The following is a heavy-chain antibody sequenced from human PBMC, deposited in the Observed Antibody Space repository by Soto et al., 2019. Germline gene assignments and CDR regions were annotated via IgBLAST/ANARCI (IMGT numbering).Heavy chain of an antibody. J-gene: IGHJ6*03. CDR3: AKDGGYRPGESYMDV. CDR2: ISGSGGST. Sequence: PGGSLRLSCAASGFTFSSYAMSWVRQAPGKGLEWVSAISGSGGSTYYADSVKGRFTISRDNSKNTLYLQMNSLRAEDTAVYYCAKDGGYRPGESYMDVWGKGTTVTVSS. V-gene: IGHV3-23*01. CDR1: GFTFSSYA. D-gene: IGHD3-10*01.